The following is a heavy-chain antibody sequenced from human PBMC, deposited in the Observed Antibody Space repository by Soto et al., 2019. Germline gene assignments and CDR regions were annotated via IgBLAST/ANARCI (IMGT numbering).Heavy chain of an antibody. D-gene: IGHD3-3*01. CDR3: ARVAGSYDFWSGYYFDY. CDR1: GGSISSGGYY. V-gene: IGHV4-31*03. CDR2: IYYSGST. Sequence: LSLTCTVSGGSISSGGYYWSWIRQHPGKGLEWIGYIYYSGSTYYNPSLKSRVTISVDTSKNQFSLKLSSVTAADTAVYYCARVAGSYDFWSGYYFDYWGQGTLVTVSS. J-gene: IGHJ4*02.